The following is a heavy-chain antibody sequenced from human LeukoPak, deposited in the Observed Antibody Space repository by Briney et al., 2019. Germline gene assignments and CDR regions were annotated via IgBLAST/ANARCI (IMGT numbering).Heavy chain of an antibody. CDR1: GFTFSSYG. CDR3: ARAPTSYYYFDY. J-gene: IGHJ4*02. Sequence: PGRSLRLSCAASGFTFSSYGMHWVRQAPGKGLEWVAVIWYDGSNKYYADSVKGRFTISRDNSKNTLYLQMNSLRAEDTAVYYCARAPTSYYYFDYWGQGTRVTVSS. D-gene: IGHD1-26*01. V-gene: IGHV3-33*01. CDR2: IWYDGSNK.